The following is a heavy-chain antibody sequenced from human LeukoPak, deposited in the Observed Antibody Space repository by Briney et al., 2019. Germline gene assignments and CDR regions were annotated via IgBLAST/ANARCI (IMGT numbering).Heavy chain of an antibody. CDR2: VWFDGINK. CDR3: GRDGSGSSPVEY. CDR1: GFTLRTYG. V-gene: IGHV3-33*01. Sequence: GMSLRLSCAASGFTLRTYGMHWVRQAPGKGLEWVALVWFDGINKYYADSVRGPFTISRDNSKNTVNLQMNSLRAEDTAVYYCGRDGSGSSPVEYWGQGSLVTVSS. D-gene: IGHD1-26*01. J-gene: IGHJ4*02.